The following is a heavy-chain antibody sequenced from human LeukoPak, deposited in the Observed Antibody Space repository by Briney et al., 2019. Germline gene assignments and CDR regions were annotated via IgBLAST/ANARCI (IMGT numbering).Heavy chain of an antibody. CDR2: IIPILGTA. J-gene: IGHJ6*02. V-gene: IGHV1-69*04. CDR1: GGTFSSYA. D-gene: IGHD3-9*01. Sequence: SVKVSCTASGGTFSSYAISWVRQAPGQGLEWMGRIIPILGTANYAQKFQGRVTITADKSTSTAYMELSSLRSEDTAVYYCAREVDYDILTGYYKKKYYYYYYGMDVWGQGTTVTVSS. CDR3: AREVDYDILTGYYKKKYYYYYYGMDV.